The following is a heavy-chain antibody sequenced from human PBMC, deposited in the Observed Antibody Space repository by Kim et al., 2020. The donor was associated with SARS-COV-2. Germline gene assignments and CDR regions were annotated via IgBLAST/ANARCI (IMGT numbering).Heavy chain of an antibody. CDR3: ARERVAAAGTFDP. Sequence: AQKFKGRGTMTRDTSISTAYMELSRLRSDDTAVYYCARERVAAAGTFDPWGQGTLVTVSS. V-gene: IGHV1-2*02. J-gene: IGHJ5*02. D-gene: IGHD6-13*01.